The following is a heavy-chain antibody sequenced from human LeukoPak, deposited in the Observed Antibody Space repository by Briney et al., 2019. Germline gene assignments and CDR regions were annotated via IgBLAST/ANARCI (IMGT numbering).Heavy chain of an antibody. Sequence: GGSLRLSCAASGFTFSSYWMSWVRQAPGKGLEGVANIKQDGSEKYYVDSVKGRFTISRDNAKNSLYLQMNSLRAEDTAVYYCARDLSWTNHAFDIWGQGTMVTVSS. D-gene: IGHD6-13*01. J-gene: IGHJ3*02. CDR1: GFTFSSYW. CDR2: IKQDGSEK. CDR3: ARDLSWTNHAFDI. V-gene: IGHV3-7*01.